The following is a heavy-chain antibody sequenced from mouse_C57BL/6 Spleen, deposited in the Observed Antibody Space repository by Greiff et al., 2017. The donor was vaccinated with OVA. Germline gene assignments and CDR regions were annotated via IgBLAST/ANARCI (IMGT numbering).Heavy chain of an antibody. CDR2: ISYDGSN. D-gene: IGHD2-14*01. CDR3: EREGYRYYFDD. CDR1: CYSITSGYY. J-gene: IGHJ2*01. V-gene: IGHV3-6*01. Sequence: EVKLMESGPGLVKPSQSLSLTCSVTCYSITSGYYWNWIRQFPGNKLEWMGYISYDGSNHYNPSLKNRISITRDTSKNQFFLKLNSVTTEDTATYYCEREGYRYYFDDWGQGTTLTVSS.